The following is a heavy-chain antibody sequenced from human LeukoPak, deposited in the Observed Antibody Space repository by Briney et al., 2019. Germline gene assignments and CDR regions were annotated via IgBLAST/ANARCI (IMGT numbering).Heavy chain of an antibody. V-gene: IGHV3-30*02. J-gene: IGHJ4*02. CDR1: GFTFSTYD. CDR3: TKEAAADY. Sequence: GGSLRLSCAASGFTFSTYDMHWVRQAPGKGLEWVAFIRYDGTNKYYADSVKGRFPISRDNSKNTLYLQMNSLRAEDTAVYYCTKEAAADYWAQGTLVTVSS. CDR2: IRYDGTNK. D-gene: IGHD2-15*01.